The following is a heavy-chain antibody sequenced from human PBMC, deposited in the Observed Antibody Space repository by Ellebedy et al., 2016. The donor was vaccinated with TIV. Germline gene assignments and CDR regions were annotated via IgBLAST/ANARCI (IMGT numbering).Heavy chain of an antibody. CDR2: IYSSGIT. CDR3: AKNSYASGQ. CDR1: SGSVSSFY. Sequence: MPSETLSLTCTVSSGSVSSFYWNWIRQPPGKGLEWIGYIYSSGITNYNPSLKSRVTISVDTSKNQFSLKLRSVTAADTAMYYCAKNSYASGQWGQGTLVTVSS. D-gene: IGHD3-16*01. J-gene: IGHJ4*02. V-gene: IGHV4-59*02.